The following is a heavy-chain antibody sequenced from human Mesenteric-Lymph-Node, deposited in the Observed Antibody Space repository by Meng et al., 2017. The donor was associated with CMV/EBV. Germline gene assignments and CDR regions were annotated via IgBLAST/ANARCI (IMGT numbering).Heavy chain of an antibody. CDR3: VRAPYNFGYYFDF. CDR2: VSYDGSDK. V-gene: IGHV3-30*03. D-gene: IGHD3-3*01. CDR1: GFAFSTYG. J-gene: IGHJ4*02. Sequence: GESLKISCAASGFAFSTYGMFWVRQAPGKGLECVAVVSYDGSDKYYADSVKGRFTISRDNSKNTLYLQMNRLRAEDTATYYCVRAPYNFGYYFDFWGQGTLVTVSS.